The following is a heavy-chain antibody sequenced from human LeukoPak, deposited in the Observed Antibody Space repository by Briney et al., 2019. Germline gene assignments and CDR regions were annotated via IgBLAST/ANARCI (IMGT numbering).Heavy chain of an antibody. D-gene: IGHD6-13*01. J-gene: IGHJ4*02. CDR1: GFTINKAW. Sequence: GGSLRLSCAASGFTINKAWMNWVRQAPGKGLEWVAYISTTGTTIYYADSVKGRFTISRDNAKNSLYLQMNRLRADDTAVYYCARDRPGYTSSWYSPFDYWGQGTLVTVSS. CDR2: ISTTGTTI. CDR3: ARDRPGYTSSWYSPFDY. V-gene: IGHV3-48*03.